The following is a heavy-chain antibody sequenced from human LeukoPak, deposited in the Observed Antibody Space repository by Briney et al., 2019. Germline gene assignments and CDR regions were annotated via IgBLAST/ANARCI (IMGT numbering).Heavy chain of an antibody. J-gene: IGHJ5*02. D-gene: IGHD2-21*02. CDR1: GFAFSTYW. CDR3: ARSPNCGGDCS. V-gene: IGHV3-74*01. Sequence: GGSLRLSCAASGFAFSTYWMHWVRQAPGKGLVWVSRIDSDGTRTTYADSVKGRFTISRDNAKNTLYLQMNSLRAEDTAVYYCARSPNCGGDCSWGQGNLVTVSS. CDR2: IDSDGTRT.